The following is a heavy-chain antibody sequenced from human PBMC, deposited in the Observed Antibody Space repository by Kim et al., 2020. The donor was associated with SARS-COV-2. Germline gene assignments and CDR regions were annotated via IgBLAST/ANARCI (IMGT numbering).Heavy chain of an antibody. CDR1: GFTFSDYD. Sequence: GGSLRLSCAASGFTFSDYDMSWIRQAPGKGLEWVSYISSSGSTIYYADSVKGRFTISRDNAKNSLYLQMNSLRAEDTAVYYCARLYGSGCYYGGPYYYGRGVWRQGTAVPVSS. CDR2: ISSSGSTI. J-gene: IGHJ6*02. V-gene: IGHV3-11*01. CDR3: ARLYGSGCYYGGPYYYGRGV. D-gene: IGHD3-10*01.